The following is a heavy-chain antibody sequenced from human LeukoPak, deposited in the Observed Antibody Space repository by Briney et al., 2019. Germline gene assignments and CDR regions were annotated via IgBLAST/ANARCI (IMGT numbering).Heavy chain of an antibody. CDR3: ARGQGSYPSYYHYYYGMDV. D-gene: IGHD3-16*02. CDR1: GGSFSGYY. J-gene: IGHJ6*02. Sequence: SETLSLTCAVSGGSFSGYYWSWIRQPPGKGLEWIGEINHSGSTNYNPSLKSRVTISVDTSKNQFSLKLSSVTAADTAVYYCARGQGSYPSYYHYYYGMDVWGQGTTVTVSS. V-gene: IGHV4-34*01. CDR2: INHSGST.